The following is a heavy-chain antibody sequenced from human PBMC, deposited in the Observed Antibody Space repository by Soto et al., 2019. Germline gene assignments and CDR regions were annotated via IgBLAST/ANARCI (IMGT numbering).Heavy chain of an antibody. Sequence: EVQLLESGGGLIQPGGSLRLSCAASGFTFSSYAMSWVRQAPGKGLEWVSAISGGTGSTYYAHSVKGRFTITRDNSKNTLYLQMNRLRAEDTAVYYCAKERWAAAGTPTLDYWGQGTLVTVSS. CDR3: AKERWAAAGTPTLDY. V-gene: IGHV3-23*01. CDR2: ISGGTGST. CDR1: GFTFSSYA. J-gene: IGHJ4*02. D-gene: IGHD6-13*01.